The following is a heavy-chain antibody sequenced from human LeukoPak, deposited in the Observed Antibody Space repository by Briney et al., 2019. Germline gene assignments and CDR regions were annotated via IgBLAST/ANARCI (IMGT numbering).Heavy chain of an antibody. J-gene: IGHJ6*03. V-gene: IGHV1-24*01. CDR2: FDPEDGET. D-gene: IGHD2-2*01. CDR1: GYTLTELS. CDR3: ATARPDIVVVPAAPGLYYYYYYMDV. Sequence: ASVKVSCKVSGYTLTELSMHWVRQAPGKGLEWMGGFDPEDGETIYAQKFQGRVTMTEDTSTDTAYMELSSLRSEDTAVYYCATARPDIVVVPAAPGLYYYYYYMDVWGKGTTVTISS.